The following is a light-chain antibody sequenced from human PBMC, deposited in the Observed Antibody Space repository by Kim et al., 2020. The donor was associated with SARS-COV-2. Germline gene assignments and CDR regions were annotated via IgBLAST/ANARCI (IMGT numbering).Light chain of an antibody. J-gene: IGLJ3*02. V-gene: IGLV1-44*01. CDR1: SSNIGRNS. CDR3: SAWDGSLNGWV. CDR2: TNN. Sequence: GQRDTISCSGSSSNIGRNSVNWYQHLPGTAPKHLLYTNNRRPSGVPDRVSGSKSGTSASLDISGLQSDDEADYYCSAWDGSLNGWVFGGGTQLTVL.